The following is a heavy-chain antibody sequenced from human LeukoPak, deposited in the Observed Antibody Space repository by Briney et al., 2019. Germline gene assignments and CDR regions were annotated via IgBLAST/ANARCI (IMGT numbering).Heavy chain of an antibody. V-gene: IGHV3-23*01. D-gene: IGHD2-15*01. CDR2: IDGSARNT. J-gene: IGHJ6*02. Sequence: GGSLRLSCAASGFTFSNYAMGWVRQAPGKGLEWVSSIDGSARNTYYAGSVKGRFTISRDNSKNTLYLQMKSLGADDTALYYCGKENCDCSRCYGAMDGWGQGTTVTVS. CDR3: GKENCDCSRCYGAMDG. CDR1: GFTFSNYA.